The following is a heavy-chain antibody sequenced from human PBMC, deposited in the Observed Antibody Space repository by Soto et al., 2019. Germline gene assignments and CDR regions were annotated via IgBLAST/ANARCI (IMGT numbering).Heavy chain of an antibody. V-gene: IGHV4-59*08. CDR1: GGYISGYC. D-gene: IGHD3-10*01. Sequence: SETLSLTCTVSGGYISGYCWSWIRQPPGKGLEGIGYIYYSGSTNYNPSLKRRVTISVDTSKNQFSLKLSSVTAADTAVYYCARQFRAWVSGSHYTKYYYYYYMDVWGKGTTVTVSS. CDR3: ARQFRAWVSGSHYTKYYYYYYMDV. J-gene: IGHJ6*03. CDR2: IYYSGST.